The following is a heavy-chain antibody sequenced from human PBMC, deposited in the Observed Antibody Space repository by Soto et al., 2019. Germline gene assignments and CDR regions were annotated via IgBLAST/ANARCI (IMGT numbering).Heavy chain of an antibody. J-gene: IGHJ4*02. Sequence: SETLSLTCTVSGGSMSSNSWTWIRQSPGKGLEWIGYIYYTGSTKYNPSLQSRVTISLDTSKNQFSLRLTSVTSADTAVYYCARGGSYGDFFDYWGQGAQVT. D-gene: IGHD4-17*01. CDR1: GGSMSSNS. V-gene: IGHV4-59*01. CDR3: ARGGSYGDFFDY. CDR2: IYYTGST.